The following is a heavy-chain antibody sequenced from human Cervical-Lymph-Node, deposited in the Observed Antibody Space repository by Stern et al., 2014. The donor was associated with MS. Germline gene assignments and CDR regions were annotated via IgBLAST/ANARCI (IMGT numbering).Heavy chain of an antibody. CDR3: ASSVGELTPEAV. CDR1: GGTFSSYA. Sequence: QMQLVQSGAEVKKPGSSVRVSCKASGGTFSSYALSWVRQAPGQGLAWMGGIIPMFGTANYAQKFQGRVTITADDSTTTAYMEVSSLRSEDTAVYYCASSVGELTPEAVWGQGTTVTVFS. D-gene: IGHD3-10*01. V-gene: IGHV1-69*01. J-gene: IGHJ6*02. CDR2: IIPMFGTA.